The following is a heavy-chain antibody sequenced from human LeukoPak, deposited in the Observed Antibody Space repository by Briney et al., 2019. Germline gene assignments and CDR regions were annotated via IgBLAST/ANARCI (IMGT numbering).Heavy chain of an antibody. CDR3: TRQSGTVTPIDY. V-gene: IGHV4-34*01. J-gene: IGHJ4*02. D-gene: IGHD4-17*01. Sequence: SETLSLTCAVSSGSLSGYSWGWIRQPPGKGLEWVGEISHSGITNYNASLKSRVTISLNKSEIQFSLMLSSVTAADTAVYCCTRQSGTVTPIDYWSQGTLVTVSS. CDR1: SGSLSGYS. CDR2: ISHSGIT.